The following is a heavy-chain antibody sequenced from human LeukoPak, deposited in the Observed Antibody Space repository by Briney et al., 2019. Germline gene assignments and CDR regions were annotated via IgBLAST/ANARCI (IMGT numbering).Heavy chain of an antibody. CDR3: ARVWTGVRGVIINYYYYYMDV. CDR2: IYTSGST. J-gene: IGHJ6*03. CDR1: GGSISSGSYY. D-gene: IGHD3-10*01. Sequence: SETLSLTCTVSGGSISSGSYYWSWIRQPAGKGLEWIGRIYTSGSTNYNPSLKSRVTISVDTSKNQFSLKLSSVTAADTAVYYCARVWTGVRGVIINYYYYYMDVWGKGTTVTISS. V-gene: IGHV4-61*02.